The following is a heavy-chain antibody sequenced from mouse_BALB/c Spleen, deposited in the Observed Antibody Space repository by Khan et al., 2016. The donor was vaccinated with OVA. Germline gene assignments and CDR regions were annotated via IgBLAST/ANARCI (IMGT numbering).Heavy chain of an antibody. Sequence: QVQLQQSGPELKKPGETVRISCKASGYTFTTAGMQWVQKMPGKGLKWIGWINTHSGVPKYAEDFKGRFVFSLETSASTAYLQITNLKNEDTATYFCARGGAAFYRNDGGAMDSWGQGTSGNVSS. CDR3: ARGGAAFYRNDGGAMDS. D-gene: IGHD2-14*01. CDR1: GYTFTTAG. V-gene: IGHV9-4*02. J-gene: IGHJ4*01. CDR2: INTHSGVP.